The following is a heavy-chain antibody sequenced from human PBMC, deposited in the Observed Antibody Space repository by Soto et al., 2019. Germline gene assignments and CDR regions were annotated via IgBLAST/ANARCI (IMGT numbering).Heavy chain of an antibody. J-gene: IGHJ5*02. Sequence: QVQLVQSGAEVKKPGSSVKVSCKASGGTFSSYTISWVRQAPGQGLEWMGRIIPILGIANYAQKFQGRVTITADKSTSTSYMELSSLRSEDTAVYYCASSYYYGSGSYSRWFDPWCQRTLVTVSS. CDR1: GGTFSSYT. D-gene: IGHD3-10*01. CDR2: IIPILGIA. CDR3: ASSYYYGSGSYSRWFDP. V-gene: IGHV1-69*02.